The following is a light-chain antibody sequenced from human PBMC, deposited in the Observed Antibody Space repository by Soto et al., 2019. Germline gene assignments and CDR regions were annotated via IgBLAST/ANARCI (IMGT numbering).Light chain of an antibody. CDR2: GAS. V-gene: IGKV3-15*01. Sequence: EFVLTQSPGTLSLSPGERATLSCRASQSLTNSFIAWYQQRPGQAPRLLIYGASTRATGTPARFSGSGSGTEFTLTISSLQSEDFAVYYCQQYIRWPLTFGGGTKV. CDR1: QSLTNS. J-gene: IGKJ4*01. CDR3: QQYIRWPLT.